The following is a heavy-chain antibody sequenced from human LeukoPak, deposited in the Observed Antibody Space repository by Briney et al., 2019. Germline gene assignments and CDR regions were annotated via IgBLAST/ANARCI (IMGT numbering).Heavy chain of an antibody. Sequence: SETLSLTCTVSGGSISSGGSYWSWVRQHPGKGLEWIGYIYYSGSTYYNPSLKSRVTISVDTSKNQFSLKLSSVTAADTAVYYCARGPPRYGAFDIWGQGTMVTVSS. V-gene: IGHV4-31*03. J-gene: IGHJ3*02. D-gene: IGHD1-20*01. CDR2: IYYSGST. CDR3: ARGPPRYGAFDI. CDR1: GGSISSGGSY.